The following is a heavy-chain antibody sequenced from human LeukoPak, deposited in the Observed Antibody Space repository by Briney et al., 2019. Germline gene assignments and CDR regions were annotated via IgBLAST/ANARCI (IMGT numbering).Heavy chain of an antibody. CDR2: IYTSGST. V-gene: IGHV4-61*02. CDR3: ARLVQEGSFDY. CDR1: GGSISSGSYY. J-gene: IGHJ4*01. Sequence: SETLSLTCTVSGGSISSGSYYWSWIRQPAGKGLEWIGRIYTSGSTHYNPSLKSRVTISVDTSKNQFSLKLSSVTAADTAVYYCARLVQEGSFDYWXXGTXVTVSS.